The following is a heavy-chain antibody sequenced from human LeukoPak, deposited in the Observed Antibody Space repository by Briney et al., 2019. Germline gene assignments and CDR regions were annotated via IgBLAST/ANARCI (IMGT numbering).Heavy chain of an antibody. J-gene: IGHJ3*02. Sequence: GRSLRLSCAASGFTFDDYAMHWVRQSPGKGLEWVSGISWNSGSMDYGDSVKGRFTISRDNARNSLYLQMNSLRAEDTAVYYCTRGATYYYESKPYDAFDIWGQGTMVTVSS. CDR3: TRGATYYYESKPYDAFDI. CDR1: GFTFDDYA. CDR2: ISWNSGSM. D-gene: IGHD3-22*01. V-gene: IGHV3-9*01.